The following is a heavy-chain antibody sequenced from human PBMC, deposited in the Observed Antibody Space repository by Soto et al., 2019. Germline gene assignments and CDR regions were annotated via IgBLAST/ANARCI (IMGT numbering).Heavy chain of an antibody. V-gene: IGHV3-48*03. J-gene: IGHJ4*02. D-gene: IGHD1-7*01. CDR2: ISSSGSTI. Sequence: GGSLRLSCAASGFTFSSYEMNWVRQAPGKGLEWVSYISSSGSTIYYADSVKGRFTISRDNAKNSLYLQMNSLRAEDTAVYYCARGNNWNYWPPFLYYFDYWGQGTLVTVSS. CDR3: ARGNNWNYWPPFLYYFDY. CDR1: GFTFSSYE.